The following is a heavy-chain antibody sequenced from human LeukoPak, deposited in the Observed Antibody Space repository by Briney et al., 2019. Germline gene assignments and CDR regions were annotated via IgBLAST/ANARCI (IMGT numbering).Heavy chain of an antibody. D-gene: IGHD5-18*01. Sequence: GGSLRLSCAASGFTFSSYAMSLVRQAPGKGLEWVSAISGSGGSTYYADSVKGRFTISRDNSKNTLYLQMHSLRAEDTAVYYCAKSMNTATRGYFDYWGQGTLVTVSS. V-gene: IGHV3-23*01. CDR2: ISGSGGST. CDR1: GFTFSSYA. J-gene: IGHJ4*02. CDR3: AKSMNTATRGYFDY.